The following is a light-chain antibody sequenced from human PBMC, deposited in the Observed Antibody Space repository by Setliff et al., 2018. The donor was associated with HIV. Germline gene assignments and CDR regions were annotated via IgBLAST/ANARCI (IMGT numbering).Light chain of an antibody. Sequence: QSALTQPPSASGSPGQSVTISCTGTSGDVGGYNYVSWYQQHPGKAPKLIIYEINRRPSGVPDRFSGSKSGNTASLTVSGLQAEDEADYYCSSYAGSNNKVFGGGTK. J-gene: IGLJ3*02. CDR2: EIN. V-gene: IGLV2-8*01. CDR3: SSYAGSNNKV. CDR1: SGDVGGYNY.